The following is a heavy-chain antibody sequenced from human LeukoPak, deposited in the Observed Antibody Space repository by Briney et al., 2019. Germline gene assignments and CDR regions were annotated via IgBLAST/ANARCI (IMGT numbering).Heavy chain of an antibody. CDR2: IGIAGDT. J-gene: IGHJ6*02. CDR3: ARDPSGRGMDV. Sequence: GGPLDLSCEASGFPSIAYTMQWVPQVIGKGREWVSAIGIAGDTHYSGSVKGRFTISRENAKNSLYLQMNSLRAGDTAVYYCARDPSGRGMDVWGQGTTVTVSS. D-gene: IGHD6-19*01. CDR1: GFPSIAYT. V-gene: IGHV3-13*01.